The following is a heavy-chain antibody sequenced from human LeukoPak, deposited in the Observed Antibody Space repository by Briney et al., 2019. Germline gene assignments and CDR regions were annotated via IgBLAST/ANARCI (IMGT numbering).Heavy chain of an antibody. J-gene: IGHJ4*02. CDR2: ISTTGSP. D-gene: IGHD3-16*02. V-gene: IGHV4-4*07. CDR1: GDSLKNFY. Sequence: ASETLSLTCSISGDSLKNFYWTWIRQPAGKGLEWLGRISTTGSPNYNAYLKSRLTLAIDTSRSQFYLKLSSVTAADTAVYYCAREAGIIRPLDCWGQGLLVTVSS. CDR3: AREAGIIRPLDC.